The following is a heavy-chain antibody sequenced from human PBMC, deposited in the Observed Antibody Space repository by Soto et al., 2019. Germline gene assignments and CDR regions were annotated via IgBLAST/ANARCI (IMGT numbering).Heavy chain of an antibody. CDR2: IIPLFGTT. CDR3: ARDLGSGYDPGDY. D-gene: IGHD5-12*01. CDR1: GDTFSGYS. Sequence: QVQLVQSGAEVKKPGSSVKVSCKASGDTFSGYSISWVRQAPGQGLEWMGGIIPLFGTTNYAQRFQDRVTITADISTSTAYIELRSLKSEDTAIYYCARDLGSGYDPGDYWGQGPLVIVSS. V-gene: IGHV1-69*14. J-gene: IGHJ4*02.